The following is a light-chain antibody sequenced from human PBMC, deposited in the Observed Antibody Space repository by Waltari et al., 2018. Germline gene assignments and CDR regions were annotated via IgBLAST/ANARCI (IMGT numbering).Light chain of an antibody. Sequence: SSGLTQDPAVSVALGQTVRITCQGDCLRTYFATWYQQKPGQAPLLVIYGKNNRPSGIPDPFSGSSSEDTTALTITGAQAEDEADYFCSSRDSSGNHVLFGGGTKLTVL. J-gene: IGLJ3*02. V-gene: IGLV3-19*01. CDR1: CLRTYF. CDR2: GKN. CDR3: SSRDSSGNHVL.